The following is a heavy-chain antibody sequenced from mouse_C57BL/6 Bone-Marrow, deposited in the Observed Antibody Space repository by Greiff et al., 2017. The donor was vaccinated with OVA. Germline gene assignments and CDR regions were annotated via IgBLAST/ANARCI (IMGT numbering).Heavy chain of an antibody. CDR2: ISSKSSNYAT. D-gene: IGHD2-12*01. J-gene: IGHJ3*01. CDR3: VRGRRFAY. V-gene: IGHV10-3*01. CDR1: GFTFNTYA. Sequence: EVQRVESGGGLVQPKGSLKLSCAASGFTFNTYAMHWVRQAPGKGLEWVARISSKSSNYATYYADSVKDRFTISRDDSQSMLYLQMNNLKTEDTAMYYCVRGRRFAYWGQGTLVTVSA.